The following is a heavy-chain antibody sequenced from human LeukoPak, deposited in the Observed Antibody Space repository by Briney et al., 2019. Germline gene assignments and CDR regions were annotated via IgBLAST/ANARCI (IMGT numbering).Heavy chain of an antibody. CDR2: ITIDETT. V-gene: IGHV3-74*01. CDR3: AKDWFSTTDY. Sequence: TGGSLRLSCAASGFTFSTYWMRWFRQVPGKGLMWVSRITIDETTTYADSVRGRFSISRDNAKNTVYLQMNSLRVEDTAVYYCAKDWFSTTDYWGQGILVTVSS. J-gene: IGHJ4*02. D-gene: IGHD1/OR15-1a*01. CDR1: GFTFSTYW.